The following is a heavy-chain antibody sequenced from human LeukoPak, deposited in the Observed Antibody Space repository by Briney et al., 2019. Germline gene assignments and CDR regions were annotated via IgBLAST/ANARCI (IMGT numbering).Heavy chain of an antibody. Sequence: ASVKVSCKASGYTFTSYYMHWVRQAPGQGLEWMGIINPSGGSTSYAQKFQGRVTMTRDTSTSTVYMELRSLRSDDTAVYYCAREEDSGYDLVGGYYYGMDVWGQGTTVTVSS. CDR2: INPSGGST. CDR1: GYTFTSYY. V-gene: IGHV1-46*01. J-gene: IGHJ6*02. D-gene: IGHD5-12*01. CDR3: AREEDSGYDLVGGYYYGMDV.